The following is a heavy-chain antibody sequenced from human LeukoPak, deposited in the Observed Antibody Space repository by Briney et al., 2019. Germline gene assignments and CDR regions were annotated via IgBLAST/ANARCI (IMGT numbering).Heavy chain of an antibody. Sequence: PGRSLRLSCVASEFTFSYYTMHWVRQAPGKGLEWVAVISYDGSNKDYADSVKGRFTISRDNSKNTLYLQMNSLRAEDTAVYYCAKDAVGSSYDNWFDPWGQGTLVTVSS. CDR2: ISYDGSNK. J-gene: IGHJ5*02. CDR1: EFTFSYYT. V-gene: IGHV3-30*04. D-gene: IGHD6-6*01. CDR3: AKDAVGSSYDNWFDP.